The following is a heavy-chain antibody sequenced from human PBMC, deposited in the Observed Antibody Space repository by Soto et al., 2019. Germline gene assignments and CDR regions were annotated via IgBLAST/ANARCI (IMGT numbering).Heavy chain of an antibody. CDR1: GGSFSGYY. J-gene: IGHJ4*02. CDR3: ATGRRKQLIRTSSLHQIHY. CDR2: INHSGIT. Sequence: SETLSLTCAVYGGSFSGYYWSWIRQPLGKGLEWIGEINHSGITNYNPSLKSRVPISVDLSKNQFSLKLISVTAAVTAVYYCATGRRKQLIRTSSLHQIHYWGKGSLV. D-gene: IGHD6-13*01. V-gene: IGHV4-34*01.